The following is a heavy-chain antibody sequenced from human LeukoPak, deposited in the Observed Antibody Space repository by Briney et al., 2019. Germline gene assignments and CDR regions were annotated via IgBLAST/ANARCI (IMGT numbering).Heavy chain of an antibody. V-gene: IGHV4-34*01. Sequence: PSETLSLTCAVYGGSFSDYYWSWIRQPPGKGLEWIGEINHSGSTNYNASLKSRVTISVDTSKNQFSLKLISVTAADTAVYYCARNFLRRNWDWFDPWGQGTLVTVSS. D-gene: IGHD5-12*01. CDR3: ARNFLRRNWDWFDP. CDR2: INHSGST. CDR1: GGSFSDYY. J-gene: IGHJ5*02.